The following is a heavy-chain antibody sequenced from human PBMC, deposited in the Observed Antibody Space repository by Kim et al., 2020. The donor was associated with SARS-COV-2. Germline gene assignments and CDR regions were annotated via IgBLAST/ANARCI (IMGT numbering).Heavy chain of an antibody. CDR2: ISSSSSYI. J-gene: IGHJ4*02. V-gene: IGHV3-21*01. CDR3: ARDRGWGLIEDYYGSVSFDE. Sequence: GGSLRLSCAASGFTFSSYSMNWVRQAPGKGLEWVSSISSSSSYIYYADSVKGRFTISRDNAKNSLYLHMNSLRAEDTAEYYCARDRGWGLIEDYYGSVSFDEWSQGTPVTVSS. CDR1: GFTFSSYS. D-gene: IGHD3-10*01.